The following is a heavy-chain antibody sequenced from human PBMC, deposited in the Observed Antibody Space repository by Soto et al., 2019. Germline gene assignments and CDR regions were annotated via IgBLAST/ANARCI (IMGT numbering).Heavy chain of an antibody. Sequence: ASVKVSCKASGYTFTGYYMHWVRQAPGQGLEWMGWINPNSGGTNYAQKFQGRVTMTRDTSISTAYMELSRLRSDDTAVYYCASAGSIRFLEWLFTAQQYYYYYYGMDVWGQGTTVTVSS. D-gene: IGHD3-3*01. V-gene: IGHV1-2*02. J-gene: IGHJ6*02. CDR2: INPNSGGT. CDR3: ASAGSIRFLEWLFTAQQYYYYYYGMDV. CDR1: GYTFTGYY.